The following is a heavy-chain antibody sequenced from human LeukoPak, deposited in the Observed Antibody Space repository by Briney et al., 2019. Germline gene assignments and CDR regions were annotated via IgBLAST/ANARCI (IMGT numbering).Heavy chain of an antibody. CDR1: GFSFSTYW. J-gene: IGHJ6*02. CDR2: IKEDGSEK. D-gene: IGHD3-10*01. Sequence: PGGSLRLSCAASGFSFSTYWMSWVRQAPGKGLEWVANIKEDGSEKYYVDSVKGRFTISRDNAKNSLNLQMTSLRAEDTAVYYCARRGVLWFGELFYYGMDVWGQGTTVTVSS. CDR3: ARRGVLWFGELFYYGMDV. V-gene: IGHV3-7*03.